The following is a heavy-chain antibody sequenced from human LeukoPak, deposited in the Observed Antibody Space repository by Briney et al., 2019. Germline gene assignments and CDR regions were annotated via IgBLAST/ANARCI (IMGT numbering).Heavy chain of an antibody. D-gene: IGHD1-1*01. CDR3: ASWAGARERSRYFDY. J-gene: IGHJ4*02. CDR2: IIPIFGTA. CDR1: LGTFSSYV. Sequence: SVKVSCKASLGTFSSYVISWVRQAPGQGLEGMGGIIPIFGTANYAQKFQGRVTITADESTSTAYMELSSLRSEDTAVYYSASWAGARERSRYFDYWGQGTLVTVSS. V-gene: IGHV1-69*13.